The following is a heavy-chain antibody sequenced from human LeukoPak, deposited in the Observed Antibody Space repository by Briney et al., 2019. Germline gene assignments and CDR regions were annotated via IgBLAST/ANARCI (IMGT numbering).Heavy chain of an antibody. D-gene: IGHD3-9*01. V-gene: IGHV3-73*01. CDR1: GFTFSDSA. J-gene: IGHJ4*02. CDR2: IRTQANNDAT. CDR3: AGDYNSLTGLNY. Sequence: GGSLRLSCAASGFTFSDSAMHWVRQTSGKGLEWLGRIRTQANNDATAYGASVKGRFIISRDDSRNTAYLQMNSLKTEDTAVYYCAGDYNSLTGLNYWGQGTLVTVSS.